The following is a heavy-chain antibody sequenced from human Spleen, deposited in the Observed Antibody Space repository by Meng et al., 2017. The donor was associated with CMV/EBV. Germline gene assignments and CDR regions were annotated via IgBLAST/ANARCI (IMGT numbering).Heavy chain of an antibody. D-gene: IGHD3-3*01. Sequence: SETLSLTCTVSGGAISFYYWSWIRQPPGKGLQWIGYIYYTGSTNYNPSLKSRVTISADTSKNQFSLKLTSVTTADTAVYYCARGRGFLEWLYWYFDLWGRGTLVTVSS. CDR2: IYYTGST. V-gene: IGHV4-59*01. J-gene: IGHJ2*01. CDR3: ARGRGFLEWLYWYFDL. CDR1: GGAISFYY.